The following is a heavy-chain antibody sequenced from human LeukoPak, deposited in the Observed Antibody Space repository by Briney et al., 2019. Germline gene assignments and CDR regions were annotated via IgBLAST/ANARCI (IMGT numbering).Heavy chain of an antibody. CDR1: GFTFSSYA. V-gene: IGHV4-59*12. J-gene: IGHJ4*02. Sequence: GSLRLSCSASGFTFSSYAMYWVRQPPGKGLEWIGEIFYSGSTNSNPSLKSRLTMSVDESKHEFSLKLTSVTAADTAIYYCASGGLVSRYLDHWGQGTLVTVSP. CDR3: ASGGLVSRYLDH. CDR2: IFYSGST. D-gene: IGHD3-9*01.